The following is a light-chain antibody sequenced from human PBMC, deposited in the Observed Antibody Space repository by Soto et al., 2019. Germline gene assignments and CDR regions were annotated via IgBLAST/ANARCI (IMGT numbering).Light chain of an antibody. V-gene: IGLV2-23*01. CDR1: SSDVGNYNL. J-gene: IGLJ2*01. CDR3: CSFALRSTLI. CDR2: EGG. Sequence: QSALTQPASVSGSPGQSITISCTGTSSDVGNYNLVSWYQQYPGKAPKPMIYEGGKRPSGVSNRFSGPKSGNTASLTISGLQAEDEADYYCCSFALRSTLIFGGGTKVTVL.